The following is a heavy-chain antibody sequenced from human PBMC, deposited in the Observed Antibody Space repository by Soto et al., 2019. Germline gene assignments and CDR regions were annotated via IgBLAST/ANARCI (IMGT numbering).Heavy chain of an antibody. V-gene: IGHV3-23*01. D-gene: IGHD6-19*01. CDR3: AKYTSGWYLDY. Sequence: EVQLLESGGGLVQPGGSLRLSCAASGFTFDNYAMSWVRQAPVKGLEWVSAISGSGAGTYYADSVKGRFTISRDNSKNTLFLQMNTLRAEDTALYYCAKYTSGWYLDYFGQGTLVTVSS. CDR1: GFTFDNYA. CDR2: ISGSGAGT. J-gene: IGHJ4*02.